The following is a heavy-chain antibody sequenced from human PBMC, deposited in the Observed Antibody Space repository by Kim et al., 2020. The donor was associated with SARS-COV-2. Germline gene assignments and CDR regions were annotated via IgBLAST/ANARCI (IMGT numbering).Heavy chain of an antibody. D-gene: IGHD1-26*01. Sequence: SETLSLTCTVSGGSISSSSYYWGWIRQPPGKGLEWIGSIYYSGSTYYNPSLKSRVTISVDTSKNQFSLKLSSVTAADTAVYYCARHTPPSGGFDYWGQGTLVTVSS. CDR2: IYYSGST. J-gene: IGHJ4*02. V-gene: IGHV4-39*01. CDR3: ARHTPPSGGFDY. CDR1: GGSISSSSYY.